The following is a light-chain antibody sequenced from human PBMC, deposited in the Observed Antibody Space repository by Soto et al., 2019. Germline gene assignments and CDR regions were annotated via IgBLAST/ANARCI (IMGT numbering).Light chain of an antibody. V-gene: IGLV2-14*01. Sequence: QSALTQPASVSGSPGQSITISCTGTSSDVGGYNYVSWYQQHPGKAPKLMIYEVSNRPSGVSNRFSGSKSGNTASLTISGLQAEDEADYYCSPYTSSSTRVLGGGTKLTVL. J-gene: IGLJ3*02. CDR3: SPYTSSSTRV. CDR1: SSDVGGYNY. CDR2: EVS.